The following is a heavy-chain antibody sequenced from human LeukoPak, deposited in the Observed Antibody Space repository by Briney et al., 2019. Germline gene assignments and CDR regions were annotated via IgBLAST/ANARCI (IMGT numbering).Heavy chain of an antibody. V-gene: IGHV1-3*01. Sequence: ASVKVSCKASGYTFTSYAMHWVRQAPGQRLEWMGWINAGNGNTKYSQKFQGRVTIIRDTSASTAYMELSSLRSEDTAVYYCARAIWFGELLPYGMDVWAKGPRSPSP. D-gene: IGHD3-10*01. CDR3: ARAIWFGELLPYGMDV. CDR1: GYTFTSYA. J-gene: IGHJ6*02. CDR2: INAGNGNT.